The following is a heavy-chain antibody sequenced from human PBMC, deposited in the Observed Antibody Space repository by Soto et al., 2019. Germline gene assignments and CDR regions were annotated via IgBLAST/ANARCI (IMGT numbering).Heavy chain of an antibody. CDR1: GFTFSNAW. Sequence: GGSLRLSCAASGFTFSNAWMGWVRQAPGKWLEWVGRIKSKTDGGTTDYAAPVKGRFTISRDDSKNTLYLQMNSLKTEDTAVYYCTTDATVAARYYGMDVRGQGXTVTVYS. CDR3: TTDATVAARYYGMDV. J-gene: IGHJ6*02. D-gene: IGHD2-15*01. V-gene: IGHV3-15*01. CDR2: IKSKTDGGTT.